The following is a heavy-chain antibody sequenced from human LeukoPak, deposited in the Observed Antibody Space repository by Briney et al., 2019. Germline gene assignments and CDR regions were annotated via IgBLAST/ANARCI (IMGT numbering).Heavy chain of an antibody. CDR1: GYTFTSYA. J-gene: IGHJ6*03. CDR2: ISAYNGNT. CDR3: AREQDSQGYYYYMDV. D-gene: IGHD2-15*01. Sequence: ASVKVSCKASGYTFTSYAMNWVRQAPGQGLEWMGWISAYNGNTNYAQKLQGRVTMTTDTSTSTAYMELRSLRSDDTAVYYCAREQDSQGYYYYMDVWGKGTTVTVSS. V-gene: IGHV1-18*01.